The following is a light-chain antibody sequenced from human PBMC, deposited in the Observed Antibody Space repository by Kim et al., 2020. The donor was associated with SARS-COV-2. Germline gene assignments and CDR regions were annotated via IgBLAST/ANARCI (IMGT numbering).Light chain of an antibody. CDR2: GVS. Sequence: QSVLTQPPSASGSPGQSVTISCTASSSDIGASNHVAWYQQNPGKAPKLMIYGVSGRPSGVPDRFSGSKSGNTASLTVSGLQAEDEADYFCSSYAGSNILIFGGGTQLTVL. V-gene: IGLV2-8*01. J-gene: IGLJ2*01. CDR3: SSYAGSNILI. CDR1: SSDIGASNH.